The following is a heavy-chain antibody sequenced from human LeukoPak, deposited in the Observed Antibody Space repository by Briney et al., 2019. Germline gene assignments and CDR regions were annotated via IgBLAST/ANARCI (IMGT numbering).Heavy chain of an antibody. CDR3: AKDGPGTTFPPFSRRLDY. V-gene: IGHV3-23*01. CDR2: ISGSGGST. Sequence: GGSLRLSCAASGFTFKNYAMSWVRQAPGKGLEWVSAISGSGGSTYYADSVKGRFTISRDNSKNTLYLQMNSLRAEDTAVYYCAKDGPGTTFPPFSRRLDYWGQGTLVTVSS. D-gene: IGHD1-1*01. CDR1: GFTFKNYA. J-gene: IGHJ4*02.